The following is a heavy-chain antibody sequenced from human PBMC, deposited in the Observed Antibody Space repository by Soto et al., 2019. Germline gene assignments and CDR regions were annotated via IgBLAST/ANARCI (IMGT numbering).Heavy chain of an antibody. CDR2: VYYTGST. J-gene: IGHJ4*02. CDR3: ARDWGRSNYFDY. V-gene: IGHV4-59*02. CDR1: GGSVNTFY. D-gene: IGHD3-16*01. Sequence: SETLSLTCTVSGGSVNTFYWSWIRQPPGKGLGWVGHVYYTGSTDYNPSLKSRVTISVDTTKNQVSPKLNSVTTADTAVYFCARDWGRSNYFDYWGQGTLVTVSS.